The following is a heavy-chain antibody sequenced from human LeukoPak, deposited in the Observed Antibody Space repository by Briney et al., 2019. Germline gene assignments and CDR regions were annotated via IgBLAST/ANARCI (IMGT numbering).Heavy chain of an antibody. CDR1: GYSISSGYY. D-gene: IGHD6-6*01. V-gene: IGHV4-38-2*02. J-gene: IGHJ4*02. Sequence: KPSETLSLTCTVSGYSISSGYYWGWIRQPPGKGLEWIGSIYHSGSTYYNPSLKSRVTISVDTSKNQFSLKLSSVTAADTAVYYCARFIAARPWDYWGQGTLVTVPS. CDR3: ARFIAARPWDY. CDR2: IYHSGST.